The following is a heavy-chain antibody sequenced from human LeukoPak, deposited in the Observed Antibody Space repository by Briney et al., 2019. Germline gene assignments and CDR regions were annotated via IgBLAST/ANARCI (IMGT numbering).Heavy chain of an antibody. CDR2: IYTSGST. CDR1: GGSISSGSNY. V-gene: IGHV4-61*02. J-gene: IGHJ4*02. D-gene: IGHD4-11*01. Sequence: SETLSLTCTVSGGSISSGSNYWSWIRQPAGKGLEWIGRIYTSGSTYYNPSLKSRVTISVDTSENHFSLRLSSVTAADTAVYYCASLNNDYLFDFENWGQGTLVTVSS. CDR3: ASLNNDYLFDFEN.